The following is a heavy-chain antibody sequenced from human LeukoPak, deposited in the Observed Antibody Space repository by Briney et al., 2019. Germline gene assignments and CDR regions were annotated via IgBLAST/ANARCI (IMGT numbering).Heavy chain of an antibody. Sequence: PGGSLRLSCAASGFSLSGYGMNWVRQAPGKGLAWVSYIAGSDTATYYVDSVKGRFTISRDKSKNTLYLQMNSLRAEDTAVYYCEEGSWYNWGQGTLVTVSS. CDR2: IAGSDTAT. V-gene: IGHV3-23*01. CDR1: GFSLSGYG. CDR3: EEGSWYN. J-gene: IGHJ4*02. D-gene: IGHD1-14*01.